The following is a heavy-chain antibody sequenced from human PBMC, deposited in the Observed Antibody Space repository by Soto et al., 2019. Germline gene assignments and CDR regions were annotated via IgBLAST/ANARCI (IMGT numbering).Heavy chain of an antibody. CDR2: MNPNSGNT. Sequence: GASVKVSCKASGYTFTSYDINWVRQATGQGLEWMGWMNPNSGNTGYAQKFQGRVTMTRNTSISTAYMELSSLRSEDTAVYYCARGLLLWFGEAGGMDVWGQGTTVTVSS. CDR1: GYTFTSYD. D-gene: IGHD3-10*01. CDR3: ARGLLLWFGEAGGMDV. V-gene: IGHV1-8*01. J-gene: IGHJ6*02.